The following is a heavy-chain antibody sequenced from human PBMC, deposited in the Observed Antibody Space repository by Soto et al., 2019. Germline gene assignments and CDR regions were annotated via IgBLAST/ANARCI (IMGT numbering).Heavy chain of an antibody. CDR1: GGTFTNYA. CDR3: ARTTTAYAWFDL. CDR2: IIPISGAV. V-gene: IGHV1-69*01. D-gene: IGHD1-26*01. J-gene: IGHJ5*02. Sequence: QVQLVQSGAEVQKPGSSVKVSCKASGGTFTNYAINWVRQAPGQGLEWMGGIIPISGAVNYAQKFQGRVTITANESTRTVYMALSSLSSENTAVYDCARTTTAYAWFDLWGQGTLVTVSS.